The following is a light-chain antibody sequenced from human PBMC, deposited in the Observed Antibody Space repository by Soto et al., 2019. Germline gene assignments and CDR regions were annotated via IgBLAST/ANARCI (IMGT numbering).Light chain of an antibody. V-gene: IGLV2-14*01. J-gene: IGLJ1*01. CDR3: SSYTSSSTLYYV. CDR2: DVS. Sequence: QSALTQPASVSGSPGQPITISCTGTSSDVGGYNYVSWYQQHPGKAPKLMIYDVSNRPSGVSNRFSGSKSGNTASLTISGLQAEDEADYYCSSYTSSSTLYYVFGTGTKVTVL. CDR1: SSDVGGYNY.